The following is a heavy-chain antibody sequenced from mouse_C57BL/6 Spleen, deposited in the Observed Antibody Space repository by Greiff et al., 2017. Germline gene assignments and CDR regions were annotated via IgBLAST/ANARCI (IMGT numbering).Heavy chain of an antibody. CDR3: SIGGECPDY. CDR2: IDPSDSYP. D-gene: IGHD1-1*02. V-gene: IGHV1-50*01. Sequence: QVQLQQPGAELVKPGASVKLSCKASGYTFTSYWMQWVKQRPGQGLEWIGEIDPSDSYPNYNQKFKGKATLTVDTSSSTAYMQLSRLSSDDPAVYYCSIGGECPDYWGQGTTLTVSS. CDR1: GYTFTSYW. J-gene: IGHJ2*01.